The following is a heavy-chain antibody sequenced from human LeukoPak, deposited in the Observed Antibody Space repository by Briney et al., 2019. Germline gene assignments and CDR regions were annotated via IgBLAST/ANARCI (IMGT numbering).Heavy chain of an antibody. J-gene: IGHJ6*03. CDR3: ARCYYYYYYMDV. V-gene: IGHV4-39*07. CDR1: GGSISSSSYY. Sequence: NTSETLSLTCTVSGGSISSSSYYWGWIRQPPGKGLEWIGEINHSGSTNYNPSLKSRVTISVDTSKNQFSLKLSSVTAADTAVYYCARCYYYYYYMDVWGKGTTVTISS. CDR2: INHSGST.